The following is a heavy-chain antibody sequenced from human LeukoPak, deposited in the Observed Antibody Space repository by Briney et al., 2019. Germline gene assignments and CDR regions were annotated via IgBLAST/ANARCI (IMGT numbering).Heavy chain of an antibody. J-gene: IGHJ4*02. Sequence: GESLKTSSKASGYSFTSYLNCWVRQMGGKGLEWMGIIYPGDSDTKYSPSFQGQVTISADKSITTAYLQWSSLKASDTAMYYCAGRSSSWDRYDNWGQGTLVTVSS. V-gene: IGHV5-51*01. CDR2: IYPGDSDT. CDR1: GYSFTSYL. CDR3: AGRSSSWDRYDN. D-gene: IGHD6-13*01.